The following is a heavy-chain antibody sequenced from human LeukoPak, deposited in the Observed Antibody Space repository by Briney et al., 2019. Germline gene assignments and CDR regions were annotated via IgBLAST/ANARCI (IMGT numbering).Heavy chain of an antibody. CDR1: GGSISSSSYY. D-gene: IGHD2-2*01. CDR2: IYYSGST. Sequence: SETLSLTCTVSGGSISSSSYYWGWIRQPPGKGLEWIGSIYYSGSTYYNPSLKSRVTISVDTSKDQFSLKLSSVTAADTAVYYCARHQSIVVVPATSFDCWGQGTLVTVS. J-gene: IGHJ4*02. CDR3: ARHQSIVVVPATSFDC. V-gene: IGHV4-39*01.